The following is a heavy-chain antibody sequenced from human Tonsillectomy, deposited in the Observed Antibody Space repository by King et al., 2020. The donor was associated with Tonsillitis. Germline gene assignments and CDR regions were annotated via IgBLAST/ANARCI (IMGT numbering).Heavy chain of an antibody. J-gene: IGHJ6*02. V-gene: IGHV3-30-3*01. CDR2: ISYDGSNK. Sequence: VQLVESGGGVVQPGRSLRLSCAASGFTFSTYALHWVRQAPGKGLEWVAEISYDGSNKYYADSVKGRFTISRDNSKNTLCLQMNSLRAEDPAGYYCAGRDGALEFYYYGLDVWGQGTTVTVSS. CDR3: AGRDGALEFYYYGLDV. CDR1: GFTFSTYA. D-gene: IGHD4-17*01.